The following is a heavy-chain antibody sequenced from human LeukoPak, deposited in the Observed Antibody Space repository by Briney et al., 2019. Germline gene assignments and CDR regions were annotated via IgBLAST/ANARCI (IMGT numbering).Heavy chain of an antibody. V-gene: IGHV4-4*07. Sequence: SETLSLTCTVSGGSISSYYWSWIRQPAGKGLEWIGRIHTSGSTNYNPSLKSRVTMSVDTSKNQFSLQLNSVTPEDTAVYYCARNYIATSGYFDYWGQGTLVTVSS. CDR1: GGSISSYY. CDR3: ARNYIATSGYFDY. J-gene: IGHJ4*02. CDR2: IHTSGST. D-gene: IGHD6-13*01.